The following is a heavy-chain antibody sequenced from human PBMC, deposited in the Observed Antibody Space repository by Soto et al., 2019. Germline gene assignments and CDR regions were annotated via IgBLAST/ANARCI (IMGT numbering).Heavy chain of an antibody. CDR1: GFTFSSYA. CDR2: ISGSGGST. D-gene: IGHD2-15*01. J-gene: IGHJ3*02. CDR3: AKGEYCSGGSCYSDAAFDI. Sequence: LRLSCAASGFTFSSYAMSWVRQAPVKGLEWVSAISGSGGSTYYADSVKGRFTISRDNSKNTLYLRMNSLRAEDTAVYYCAKGEYCSGGSCYSDAAFDIWGQGTMVTVSS. V-gene: IGHV3-23*01.